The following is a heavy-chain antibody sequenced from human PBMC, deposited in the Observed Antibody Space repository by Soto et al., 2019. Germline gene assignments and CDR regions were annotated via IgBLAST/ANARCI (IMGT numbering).Heavy chain of an antibody. CDR1: GFTFRNAW. CDR2: IKSKTDGGTT. D-gene: IGHD3-10*01. Sequence: RXSCAASGFTFRNAWMSWVRQAPGKGLEWVGRIKSKTDGGTTDYAAPVKGRFTISRDDSKNTLYLQMNSLKTEDTAVYYCTTGDKGVQHLDAFDIWGQATMVTVSS. V-gene: IGHV3-15*01. J-gene: IGHJ3*02. CDR3: TTGDKGVQHLDAFDI.